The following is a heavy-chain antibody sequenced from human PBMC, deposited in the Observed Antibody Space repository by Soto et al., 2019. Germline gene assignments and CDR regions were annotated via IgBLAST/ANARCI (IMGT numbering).Heavy chain of an antibody. D-gene: IGHD3-9*01. Sequence: PGGSLRLSCAASGFTFSSYAMSWVRQAPGKGLEWVSAISGSGGSTYYADSVKGRFTISRDNSKSTLYLQMNSLRAEDTAVYYCASNYDISTGYSRWGQGTLVTVSS. J-gene: IGHJ4*02. CDR2: ISGSGGST. V-gene: IGHV3-23*01. CDR1: GFTFSSYA. CDR3: ASNYDISTGYSR.